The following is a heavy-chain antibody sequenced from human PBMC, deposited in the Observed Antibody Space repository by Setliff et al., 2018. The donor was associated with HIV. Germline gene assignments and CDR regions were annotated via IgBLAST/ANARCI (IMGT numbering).Heavy chain of an antibody. CDR2: IYYSGST. V-gene: IGHV4-59*01. CDR1: GGSISSYY. Sequence: SETLSLTCTVSGGSISSYYWSWIRQPPGKGLEWIGYIYYSGSTNYNPSLKSRVTISVDTSKNQFSLKLSSVTAADTAVYYRARNPCSGGSCPDAFDIWGQGTMVTVSS. D-gene: IGHD2-15*01. CDR3: ARNPCSGGSCPDAFDI. J-gene: IGHJ3*02.